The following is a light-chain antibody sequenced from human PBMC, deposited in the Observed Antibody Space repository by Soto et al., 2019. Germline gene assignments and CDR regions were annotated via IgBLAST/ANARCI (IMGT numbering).Light chain of an antibody. Sequence: DTVMTQSPDSLALCLGHRGTIHRKSIRTVCYSTDNKNYLAWYQQKPGQSPKLLIYWASTRESGVPARFSGSGSGTDFTLTISSLQAEDVAVYYCLQYYSTPWTFGQGTKVDIK. CDR3: LQYYSTPWT. V-gene: IGKV4-1*01. J-gene: IGKJ1*01. CDR1: RTVCYSTDNKNY. CDR2: WAS.